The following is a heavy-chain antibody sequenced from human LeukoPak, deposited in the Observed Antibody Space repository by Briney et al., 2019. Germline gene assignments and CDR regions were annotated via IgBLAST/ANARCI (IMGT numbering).Heavy chain of an antibody. J-gene: IGHJ6*03. CDR2: INHSGST. Sequence: PSETLSLTCAVYGGSFSGYYWTWIRQPPGKGLERIGEINHSGSTKSKPSLKSRVTISVDTSKNQFSLKLSSVTAADTAVYYCARKYYYYMDVWGKGTTVTVSS. CDR3: ARKYYYYMDV. CDR1: GGSFSGYY. V-gene: IGHV4-34*01.